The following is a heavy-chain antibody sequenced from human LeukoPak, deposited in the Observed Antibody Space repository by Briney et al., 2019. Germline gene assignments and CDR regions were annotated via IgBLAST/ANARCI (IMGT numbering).Heavy chain of an antibody. D-gene: IGHD3-10*01. J-gene: IGHJ6*02. CDR2: ISGSGGST. CDR1: GFTFSSYA. V-gene: IGHV3-23*01. CDR3: VSGSYYGSGSYYDSYYYYVMDV. Sequence: PGGSLRLSCAASGFTFSSYAMSWVRQAPGEGVEWVSAISGSGGSTYYADSVKGRFTISRDNSKNTLYLQMNSLRAEDTAVYYCVSGSYYGSGSYYDSYYYYVMDVWGQGTTVTVSS.